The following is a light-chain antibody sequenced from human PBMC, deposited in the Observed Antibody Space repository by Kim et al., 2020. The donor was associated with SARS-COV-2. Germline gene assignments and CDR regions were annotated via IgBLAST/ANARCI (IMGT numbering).Light chain of an antibody. V-gene: IGKV1-16*01. CDR1: QGISTN. Sequence: DIQMTQSPSSLSASLGDRVTITCRASQGISTNVGWFQQKAGEAPKSLIYGASTLQGGVPSRFSGGGSGRDFTLTISSVHPDDFAIYFWQQYNSHPITFGQGTRLEIK. J-gene: IGKJ5*01. CDR3: QQYNSHPIT. CDR2: GAS.